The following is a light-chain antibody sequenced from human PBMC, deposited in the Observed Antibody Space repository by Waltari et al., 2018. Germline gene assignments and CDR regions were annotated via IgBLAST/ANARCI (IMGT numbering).Light chain of an antibody. Sequence: DIQVTQSPSTLSASVGASLTITCRTSQSINKWVSWYQQKPGKTPKLLIYRASSLESGVPSRFRGSGSATEFTLSISGLQPDDVATYYCQQYNSYPYTFGQGTKVEI. CDR1: QSINKW. CDR2: RAS. J-gene: IGKJ2*01. CDR3: QQYNSYPYT. V-gene: IGKV1-5*03.